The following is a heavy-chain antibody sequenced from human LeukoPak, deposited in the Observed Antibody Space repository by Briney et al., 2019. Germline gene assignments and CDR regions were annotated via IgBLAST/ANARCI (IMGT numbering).Heavy chain of an antibody. CDR1: GGSISSYY. Sequence: SETLSLTCTVSGGSISSYYWSWIRQPPGKGLEWIGYIYYSGSTNYNPSLKSRVTISVDTSKNQFFLKLSSVAAADTAVYYCARDYYDSSGSYWFDPWGQGTLVTVSS. CDR2: IYYSGST. CDR3: ARDYYDSSGSYWFDP. D-gene: IGHD3-22*01. V-gene: IGHV4-59*12. J-gene: IGHJ5*02.